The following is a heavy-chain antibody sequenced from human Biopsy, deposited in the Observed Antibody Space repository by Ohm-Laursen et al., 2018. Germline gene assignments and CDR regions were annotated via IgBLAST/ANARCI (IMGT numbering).Heavy chain of an antibody. J-gene: IGHJ4*02. Sequence: SCAASGFRFDDYAMQWVRHAPGKGLEWVSGISWSSGTIGYADSVKGRFTVSRDNAKNSLFLQMNSLRVEDTALYYCVKSAYSSGFWEASDYWGQGTLVTVSS. CDR2: ISWSSGTI. D-gene: IGHD6-19*01. CDR1: GFRFDDYA. CDR3: VKSAYSSGFWEASDY. V-gene: IGHV3-9*01.